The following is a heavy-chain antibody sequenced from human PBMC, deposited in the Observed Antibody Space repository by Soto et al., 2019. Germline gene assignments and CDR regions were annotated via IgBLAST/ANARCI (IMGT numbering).Heavy chain of an antibody. CDR3: ASGKGDYVYGMDV. V-gene: IGHV3-48*02. D-gene: IGHD1-26*01. CDR2: ISSVISII. J-gene: IGHJ6*02. Sequence: GGSLRLSCAASGFTFSSYGVNWVRQAPGKGLEWVSYISSVISIIHYADPVKGRFTISRDNAKNSLYLQMNSLRDEDTAVYYCASGKGDYVYGMDVWGQGTTVTVSS. CDR1: GFTFSSYG.